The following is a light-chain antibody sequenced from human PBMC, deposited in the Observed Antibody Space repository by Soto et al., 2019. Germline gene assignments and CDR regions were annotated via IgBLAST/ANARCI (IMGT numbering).Light chain of an antibody. J-gene: IGLJ2*01. V-gene: IGLV4-69*01. CDR2: LNSDGSH. CDR1: SGHNSYA. CDR3: QTWDTGSHRI. Sequence: QLVLIQSPSASASLGASVKLTCTLSSGHNSYAIAWHQQQPGKGPRYLMKLNSDGSHTRGDGIPERFSGSSSGAERYLTISSLQSEDEADYYCQTWDTGSHRIFGGGTKLTVL.